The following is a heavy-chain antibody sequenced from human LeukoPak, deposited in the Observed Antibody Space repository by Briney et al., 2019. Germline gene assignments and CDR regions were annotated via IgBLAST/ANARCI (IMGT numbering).Heavy chain of an antibody. Sequence: ASVKVSCKVSGYTLTELSMHWVRQAPGKGLEWMGGFDPEDGETIYAQKFQGRVTMTEDTSTDTAYMELSSLRSEDTAVYYCARDHKIDCSSTICYEYYFDYWGQGALVTVSS. D-gene: IGHD2-2*01. J-gene: IGHJ4*02. V-gene: IGHV1-24*01. CDR1: GYTLTELS. CDR3: ARDHKIDCSSTICYEYYFDY. CDR2: FDPEDGET.